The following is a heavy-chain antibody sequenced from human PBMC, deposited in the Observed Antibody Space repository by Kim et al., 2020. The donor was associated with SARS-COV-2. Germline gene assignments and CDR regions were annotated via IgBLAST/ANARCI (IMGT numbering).Heavy chain of an antibody. CDR1: GFTFSTYS. Sequence: GGSLRLSCAASGFTFSTYSMNWVRQAPGRGLEWVSAISGSGRTIYYPDSVKGRFTVSRDNARNSLFLQMNSLKAEDTAVYYCSREPPSISQYGMDVWGQGTTVTVSS. V-gene: IGHV3-21*01. CDR2: ISGSGRTI. D-gene: IGHD3-10*01. CDR3: SREPPSISQYGMDV. J-gene: IGHJ6*02.